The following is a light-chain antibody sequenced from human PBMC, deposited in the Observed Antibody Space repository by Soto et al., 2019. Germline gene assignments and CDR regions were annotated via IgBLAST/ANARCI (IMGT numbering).Light chain of an antibody. CDR3: SSYTSSSTPFV. CDR1: SSDVGGYNY. J-gene: IGLJ1*01. V-gene: IGLV2-14*01. CDR2: EVS. Sequence: QSALTQPASVSGSPGQSITISCTGTSSDVGGYNYVSWYQQHPGKAPKLMIYEVSNRPSGVSNRFSGSKSGNTASLTISGLQAEDEDDYYCSSYTSSSTPFVFRTGTKVTVL.